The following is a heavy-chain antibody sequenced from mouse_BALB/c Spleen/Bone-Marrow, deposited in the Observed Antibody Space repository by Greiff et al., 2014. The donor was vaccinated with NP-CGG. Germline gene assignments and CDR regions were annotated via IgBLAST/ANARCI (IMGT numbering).Heavy chain of an antibody. D-gene: IGHD1-2*01. CDR2: ILPGSASN. V-gene: IGHV1-9*01. Sequence: VNVVESGAELMKPGASVKISCKATGYTFSSYWLEWVKQRPGHGLEWIGEILPGSASNNYNEKFKGKATFAADTSSNTAYMQLSSLTSEDSAVYYCARGGYYGPRFAFWGQGTLVTVSA. J-gene: IGHJ3*01. CDR3: ARGGYYGPRFAF. CDR1: GYTFSSYW.